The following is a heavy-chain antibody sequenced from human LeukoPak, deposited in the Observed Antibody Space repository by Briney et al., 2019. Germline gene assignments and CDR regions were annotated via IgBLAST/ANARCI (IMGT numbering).Heavy chain of an antibody. CDR3: ARVGSGGSNSWSDP. CDR2: IYHSGST. CDR1: GSSISSSNW. D-gene: IGHD2-15*01. V-gene: IGHV4-4*02. Sequence: SGTLSLTCAVSGSSISSSNWWSWVRQPPGKGLEWIGEIYHSGSTNYNPSLKSRVTISVDKSKNQFSLKLSSVTAADTAVYYCARVGSGGSNSWSDPWGQGTLVTVSS. J-gene: IGHJ5*02.